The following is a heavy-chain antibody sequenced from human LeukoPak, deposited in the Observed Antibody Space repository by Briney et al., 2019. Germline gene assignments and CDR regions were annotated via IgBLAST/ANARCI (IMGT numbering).Heavy chain of an antibody. CDR2: IYYSGYT. Sequence: PSETLSLTCTVSGASINSGGFFWSWIRQHPGKGLEWIGHIYYSGYTYYNPSLTSRLAISLDTSKTQFSLRLSSVTAADTALYYCARGLGVTTGHTFDIWGQGIMVTVSS. CDR3: ARGLGVTTGHTFDI. V-gene: IGHV4-31*03. CDR1: GASINSGGFF. J-gene: IGHJ3*02. D-gene: IGHD4-17*01.